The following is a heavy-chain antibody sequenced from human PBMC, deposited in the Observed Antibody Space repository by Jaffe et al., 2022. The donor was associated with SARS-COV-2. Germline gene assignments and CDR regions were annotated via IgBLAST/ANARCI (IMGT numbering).Heavy chain of an antibody. V-gene: IGHV3-7*01. D-gene: IGHD6-19*01. CDR1: GFTFSSYW. CDR2: IKQDGSEK. J-gene: IGHJ4*02. CDR3: ARVVIAEQWLGYDY. Sequence: EVQLVESGGGLVQPGGSLRLSCAASGFTFSSYWMSWVRQAPGKGLEWVANIKQDGSEKYYVDSVKGRFTISRDNAKNSLYLQMNSLRAEDTAVYYCARVVIAEQWLGYDYWGQGTLVTVSS.